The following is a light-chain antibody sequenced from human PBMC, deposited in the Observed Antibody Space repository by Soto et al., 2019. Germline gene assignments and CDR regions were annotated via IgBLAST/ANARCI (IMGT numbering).Light chain of an antibody. CDR3: QQYNYWPLLFT. Sequence: EIVMTQSPATLSVSPGESATLSCRASQSVSSNLAWYQQKPGQAPRLVIYGASTRATGIPVRFSGSGSGTEFTLTISSLQSEDCAVDYCQQYNYWPLLFTFGPGTKVDIK. J-gene: IGKJ3*01. V-gene: IGKV3-15*01. CDR2: GAS. CDR1: QSVSSN.